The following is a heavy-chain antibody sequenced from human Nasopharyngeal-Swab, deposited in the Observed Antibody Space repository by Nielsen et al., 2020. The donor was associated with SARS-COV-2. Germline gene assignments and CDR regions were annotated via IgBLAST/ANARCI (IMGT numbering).Heavy chain of an antibody. CDR2: IRSKAYGGTT. V-gene: IGHV3-49*03. J-gene: IGHJ4*02. D-gene: IGHD2-15*01. CDR3: TRGGIVVVVAATDRFDY. CDR1: GFTFGDYA. Sequence: GGSLRLSCTASGFTFGDYAMSWFRQAPGKGLEWVGFIRSKAYGGTTEYAASVKGRFTISRDDSKSIAYLQMNSLKTEDTAVYYCTRGGIVVVVAATDRFDYWGQGTLVTVSS.